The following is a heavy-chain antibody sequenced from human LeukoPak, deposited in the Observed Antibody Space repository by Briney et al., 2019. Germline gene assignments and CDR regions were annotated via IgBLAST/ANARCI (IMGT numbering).Heavy chain of an antibody. CDR3: ARALRAGGSGSYYNVRGNAFDI. Sequence: SETLSLTCTVSGGSISSSSYYWGWIRQPPGKGLEWIGSIYYSGSTYYNPSLKSRVTISVDTSKNQFSLKLSSVTAADTAVYYCARALRAGGSGSYYNVRGNAFDIWGQGTMVTVSS. D-gene: IGHD3-10*01. V-gene: IGHV4-39*07. CDR2: IYYSGST. J-gene: IGHJ3*02. CDR1: GGSISSSSYY.